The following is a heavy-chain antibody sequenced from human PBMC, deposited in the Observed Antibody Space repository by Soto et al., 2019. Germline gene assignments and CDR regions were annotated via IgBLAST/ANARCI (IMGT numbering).Heavy chain of an antibody. CDR2: MNPDSGHA. CDR3: ARRPHCSGGICYYGLDN. D-gene: IGHD2-15*01. CDR1: GYTFTNSD. J-gene: IGHJ4*02. V-gene: IGHV1-8*01. Sequence: ASVKVSCKASGYTFTNSDINWVRQAPGQGLEWMGWMNPDSGHAAYAQKFQGRVTLTTSTSTSTVYMEMRSLGSEDTAVYYCARRPHCSGGICYYGLDNWGQGTLVTISS.